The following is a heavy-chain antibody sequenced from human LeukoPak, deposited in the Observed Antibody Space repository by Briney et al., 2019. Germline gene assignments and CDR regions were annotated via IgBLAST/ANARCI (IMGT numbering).Heavy chain of an antibody. D-gene: IGHD5-24*01. CDR3: ARVDGNDDLFDY. J-gene: IGHJ4*02. CDR1: GFTFSSYG. V-gene: IGHV3-33*01. Sequence: PGGTLRLSCAASGFTFSSYGMHWVRQAPGKGLEWVAVIWYDGSNKYYADSVKGRFTISRDNSKNTLYLQMNSLRAEDTAVYYCARVDGNDDLFDYWGQGTLVTVSS. CDR2: IWYDGSNK.